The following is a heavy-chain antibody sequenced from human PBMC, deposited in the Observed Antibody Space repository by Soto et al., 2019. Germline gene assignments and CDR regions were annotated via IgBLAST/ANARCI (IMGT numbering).Heavy chain of an antibody. CDR2: IYYSGST. CDR1: GGSISSYY. D-gene: IGHD2-15*01. J-gene: IGHJ1*01. V-gene: IGHV4-59*08. Sequence: SETLSLTCTVSGGSISSYYWSWIRQPPGKGLEWIGYIYYSGSTNYNPSLKSRVTISVDTSKNQFSLKLSSVTAADTAVYYCARHLFLGVHCSGGSCYDTPSGFQHWGQGTLVTVSS. CDR3: ARHLFLGVHCSGGSCYDTPSGFQH.